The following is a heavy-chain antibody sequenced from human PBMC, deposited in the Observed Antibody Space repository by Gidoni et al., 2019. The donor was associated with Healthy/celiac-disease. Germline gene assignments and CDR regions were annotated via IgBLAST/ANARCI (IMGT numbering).Heavy chain of an antibody. CDR2: INHSGST. CDR3: ARGQLRGSGRRSPNYYYYGMDV. D-gene: IGHD3-10*01. CDR1: GGSFSGYY. V-gene: IGHV4-34*01. J-gene: IGHJ6*02. Sequence: QVQLQQWGAGLLKPSETLSLTCAVYGGSFSGYYWSWTRQPPGKGLEWIGEINHSGSTNYNPSLKSRVTISVDTSKNQFSLKLSSVTAADTAVYYCARGQLRGSGRRSPNYYYYGMDVWGQGTTVTVSS.